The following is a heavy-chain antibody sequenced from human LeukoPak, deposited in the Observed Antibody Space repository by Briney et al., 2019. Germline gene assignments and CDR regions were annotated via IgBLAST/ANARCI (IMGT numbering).Heavy chain of an antibody. CDR1: EYTFTGYY. Sequence: ASAKVSCKASEYTFTGYYMQWVRQAPGQGLEWMGWINPNNGDTDYGQKFQGRVTMTRDTSINTAYMDLNRLRPDDTAVYYCARTFYDALDSDAFDFWGQGTMVIVSS. CDR2: INPNNGDT. V-gene: IGHV1-2*02. CDR3: ARTFYDALDSDAFDF. J-gene: IGHJ3*01. D-gene: IGHD2/OR15-2a*01.